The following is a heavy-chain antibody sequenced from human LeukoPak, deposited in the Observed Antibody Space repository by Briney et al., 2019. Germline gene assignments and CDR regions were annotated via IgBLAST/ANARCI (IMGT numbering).Heavy chain of an antibody. J-gene: IGHJ6*03. D-gene: IGHD2-21*01. CDR2: IRYDGSNK. Sequence: GGSLRLSCAASGFTFSSYGMHWVRQAPGKGLEWVAFIRYDGSNKYYADSVKGRFTISRDNSKNTPYLQMNSLRAEDPAVYYCAKVISRLRDRAYYYMDVWGKGTTVTISS. CDR1: GFTFSSYG. V-gene: IGHV3-30*02. CDR3: AKVISRLRDRAYYYMDV.